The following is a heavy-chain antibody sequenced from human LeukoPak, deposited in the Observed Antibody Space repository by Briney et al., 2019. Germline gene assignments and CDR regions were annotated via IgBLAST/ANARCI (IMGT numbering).Heavy chain of an antibody. CDR1: GFTFSSYA. Sequence: GRSLRLSCAASGFTFSSYAMSWVPQAPGKGRECVSAISGSGGSTYYADSVKGRFTISRDNSKNTLYLQMNSLRAEDTAVYYCAKVSSSDYYYGMDVWGQGTMVTVSS. V-gene: IGHV3-23*01. CDR3: AKVSSSDYYYGMDV. CDR2: ISGSGGST. D-gene: IGHD6-6*01. J-gene: IGHJ6*02.